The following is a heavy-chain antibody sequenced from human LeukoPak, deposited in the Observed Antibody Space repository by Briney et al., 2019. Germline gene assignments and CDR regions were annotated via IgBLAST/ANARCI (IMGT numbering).Heavy chain of an antibody. J-gene: IGHJ3*02. CDR2: ISGSGGST. D-gene: IGHD4-17*01. CDR3: AKDTTSDGDYAFAFDI. V-gene: IGHV3-23*01. CDR1: GFTFSSCA. Sequence: PGGSLRLSCAASGFTFSSCAMSWVRQAPGKGLEWVSAISGSGGSTYYADSVKGRFTISRDNSKNTLYLQMNSLRAEDTAVYYCAKDTTSDGDYAFAFDIWGQGTMVTVSS.